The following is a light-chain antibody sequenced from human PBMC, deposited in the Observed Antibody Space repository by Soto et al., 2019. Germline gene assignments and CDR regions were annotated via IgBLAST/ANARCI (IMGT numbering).Light chain of an antibody. Sequence: DIVFTQSPGTLSLSPGDRATLSCRASQSVSSSYLAWYQQKPGQAPRLLIYGASNTATGIPDRFSGSGSGTDFTLTIRRLEPGDFAVYYCQQYGSSGTFGQGTKVDIK. CDR1: QSVSSSY. CDR2: GAS. J-gene: IGKJ1*01. V-gene: IGKV3-20*01. CDR3: QQYGSSGT.